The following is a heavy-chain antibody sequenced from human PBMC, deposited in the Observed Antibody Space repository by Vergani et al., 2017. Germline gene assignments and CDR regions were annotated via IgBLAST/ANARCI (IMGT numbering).Heavy chain of an antibody. V-gene: IGHV4-34*01. Sequence: QVQLQQWGAGLLKPSETLSLTCAVYGGSFSGYYWSWIRQPPGKGLEWIGEINHSGSTNYNPSLKSRVTISVDTSKNQFSLKLSSVTAADTAVYYCARRGCGIPVYYYDSSRGGFDPWGQGTLVTVSS. CDR2: INHSGST. CDR1: GGSFSGYY. D-gene: IGHD3-22*01. CDR3: ARRGCGIPVYYYDSSRGGFDP. J-gene: IGHJ5*02.